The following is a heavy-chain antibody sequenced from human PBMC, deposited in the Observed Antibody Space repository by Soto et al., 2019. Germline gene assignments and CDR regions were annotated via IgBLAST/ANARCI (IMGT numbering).Heavy chain of an antibody. CDR2: ISYDGSNK. J-gene: IGHJ4*02. Sequence: PGGSLRLSCAASGFTFSSYAMHWVRQAPGKGLEWVAVISYDGSNKYYADSVKGRFTISRDNSKNTLYLQVNSLRAEDTAVYYCARDSAIVVVIAYYFDYWGQGTLVTVSS. D-gene: IGHD3-22*01. CDR1: GFTFSSYA. V-gene: IGHV3-30-3*01. CDR3: ARDSAIVVVIAYYFDY.